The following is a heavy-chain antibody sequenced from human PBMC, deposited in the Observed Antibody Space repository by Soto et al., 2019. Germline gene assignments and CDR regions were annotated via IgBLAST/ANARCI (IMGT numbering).Heavy chain of an antibody. V-gene: IGHV3-23*01. J-gene: IGHJ3*01. CDR3: VREGSGWYSRGSFDF. CDR1: GFTFSPYE. CDR2: ISGSGGSA. D-gene: IGHD6-19*01. Sequence: PGGSLRLSCAASGFTFSPYEMSWVRQAPGKGLEGVSVISGSGGSAYYADSVQGRFTISRDNSKNTLYLQMNSLRAEDTAIYYCVREGSGWYSRGSFDFWGRGTMVTVSS.